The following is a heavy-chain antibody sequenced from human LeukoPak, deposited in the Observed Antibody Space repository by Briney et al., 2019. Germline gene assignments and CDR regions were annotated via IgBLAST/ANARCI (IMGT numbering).Heavy chain of an antibody. V-gene: IGHV3-33*01. CDR2: IWYDGSNK. D-gene: IGHD6-13*01. J-gene: IGHJ4*02. Sequence: GGSLGLSCAASGFTFSSYGMHWVRQAPGKGLEWVAVIWYDGSNKYYADSVKGRFTISRDNSKNTLYLQMNSLRAEDTAVYYCAREGSSWDGDYWGQGTLVTVSS. CDR3: AREGSSWDGDY. CDR1: GFTFSSYG.